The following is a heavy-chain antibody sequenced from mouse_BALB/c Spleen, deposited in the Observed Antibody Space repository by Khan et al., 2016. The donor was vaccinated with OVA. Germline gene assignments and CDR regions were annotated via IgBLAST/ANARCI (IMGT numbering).Heavy chain of an antibody. CDR3: ASHLTGSFAY. CDR2: ISSDGTYT. Sequence: EVELVESGGDLVKPGGSLKLSCAASGFTFSVYSMSWVRQTPDERLEWVATISSDGTYTYYPDSVKGRFTISRDNAKNTLFLQMISLKSEDTAMYYCASHLTGSFAYWGQGTLVTVSA. J-gene: IGHJ3*01. V-gene: IGHV5-6*01. D-gene: IGHD4-1*01. CDR1: GFTFSVYS.